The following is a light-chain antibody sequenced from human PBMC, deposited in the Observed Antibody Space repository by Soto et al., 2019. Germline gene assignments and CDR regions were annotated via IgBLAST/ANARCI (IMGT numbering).Light chain of an antibody. Sequence: QPALTQPASVSGSPGQSITMSCTGTSSDVGGYDYVSWYQQHPGEVPKPIIFEVSSRPAWISNRFSASQSGNPAPLTISGLQAEDEADYYCSSYTTSSSYVFGTGTRSPS. CDR1: SSDVGGYDY. CDR3: SSYTTSSSYV. V-gene: IGLV2-14*01. J-gene: IGLJ1*01. CDR2: EVS.